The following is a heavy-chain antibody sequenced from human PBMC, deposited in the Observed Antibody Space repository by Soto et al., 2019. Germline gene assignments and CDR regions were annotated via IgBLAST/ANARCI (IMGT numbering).Heavy chain of an antibody. J-gene: IGHJ6*02. CDR1: GGSFSGYC. Sequence: SETLSRTCAVYGGSFSGYCWSCIRQPPGKGLEWIVEINHSGSTNYNPSLKSRVTISVDTSKNQFSLKLSYVTAADAAVNYCARLRSIRKIGGREYYPYYYGIEVGGQGNTVT. CDR2: INHSGST. D-gene: IGHD2-2*01. CDR3: ARLRSIRKIGGREYYPYYYGIEV. V-gene: IGHV4-34*01.